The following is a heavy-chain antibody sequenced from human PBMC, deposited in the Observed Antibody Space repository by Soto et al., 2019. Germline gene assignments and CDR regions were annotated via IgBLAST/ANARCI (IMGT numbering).Heavy chain of an antibody. CDR1: GYTFTSFD. CDR3: ARPYYSGWFLFTS. D-gene: IGHD6-19*01. Sequence: QVQLVQSGAEVKKPGASVKVSCKASGYTFTSFDIHWVRQATGQGLEWMGWMNPNSGTTNYAQKFQDRVTMTRNTPISTAYMEVSSLRSDDTAIYYCARPYYSGWFLFTSWGQGTLVTVSS. J-gene: IGHJ5*02. CDR2: MNPNSGTT. V-gene: IGHV1-8*01.